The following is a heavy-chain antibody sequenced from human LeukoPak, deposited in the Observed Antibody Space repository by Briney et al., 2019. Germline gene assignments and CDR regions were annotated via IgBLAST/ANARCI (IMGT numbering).Heavy chain of an antibody. Sequence: GGSLRLSCAASGFTFDDYAMHWVRQAPGKGLEWVSGISWNSGSIDYADSVKGRFTISRDNAENSLYLQMNSLRAEDTALYYCAKDLTPQYYYDSSGYYYVGGYFDYWGQGTLVTVSS. CDR3: AKDLTPQYYYDSSGYYYVGGYFDY. V-gene: IGHV3-9*01. CDR1: GFTFDDYA. J-gene: IGHJ4*02. CDR2: ISWNSGSI. D-gene: IGHD3-22*01.